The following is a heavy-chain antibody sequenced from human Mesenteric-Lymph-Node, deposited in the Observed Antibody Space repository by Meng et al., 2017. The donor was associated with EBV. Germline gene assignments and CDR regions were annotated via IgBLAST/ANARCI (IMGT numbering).Heavy chain of an antibody. J-gene: IGHJ4*02. CDR3: ARHGKYSGYDSGAFFDY. D-gene: IGHD5-12*01. CDR2: IFHSGTT. V-gene: IGHV4-4*02. Sequence: EAGHGLLNPSWPLSLPCPAYVRSISSPNWWSLVRQPPGKGLEWIGEIFHSGTTDYSPSLKSRVTMSIDKSRNQFSLKLSSVTAADTAVYYCARHGKYSGYDSGAFFDYWGQGTLVTVSS. CDR1: VRSISSPNW.